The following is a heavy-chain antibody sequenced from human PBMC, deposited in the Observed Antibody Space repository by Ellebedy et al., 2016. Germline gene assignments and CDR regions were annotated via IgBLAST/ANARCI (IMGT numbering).Heavy chain of an antibody. J-gene: IGHJ6*02. V-gene: IGHV3-21*01. Sequence: GESLKISXAASGFTFSSYSMNWVRQAPGKGLEWVSSISSSSSYIYYADSVKGRFTISRDNAKNLLYLQMNSLRAEDTAVYYCAKDIQDYYYDSSGLSGGMDVWGQGTTVTVSS. CDR1: GFTFSSYS. CDR2: ISSSSSYI. CDR3: AKDIQDYYYDSSGLSGGMDV. D-gene: IGHD3-22*01.